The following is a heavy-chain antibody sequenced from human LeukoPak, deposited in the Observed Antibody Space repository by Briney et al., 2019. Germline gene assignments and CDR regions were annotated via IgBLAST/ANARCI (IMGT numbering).Heavy chain of an antibody. D-gene: IGHD5-12*01. V-gene: IGHV3-30-3*01. CDR3: ARDKVVADYYFDY. CDR2: ISYDGSNK. J-gene: IGHJ4*02. Sequence: GGSLRLSCAASGFTFSSYAMHWVRQAPGKGLEWVAVISYDGSNKYYADSVKGRFTISRDNSKNTLYLQMNSLRAEDTAVYYCARDKVVADYYFDYWGQATLVAVPS. CDR1: GFTFSSYA.